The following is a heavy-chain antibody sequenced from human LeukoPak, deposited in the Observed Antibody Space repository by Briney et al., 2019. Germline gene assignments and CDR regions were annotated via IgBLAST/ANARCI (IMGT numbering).Heavy chain of an antibody. Sequence: ASVKVSCKLSGYSLTELSMHWVRQAPGKGLEWMGGFDPEDGETIYAQKFQGRVTMTEDTSTDTAYMELSSLRSEDTAVYYCARDRGGSSGCDYWGQGTLVTVSS. CDR3: ARDRGGSSGCDY. J-gene: IGHJ4*02. CDR2: FDPEDGET. CDR1: GYSLTELS. V-gene: IGHV1-24*01. D-gene: IGHD6-19*01.